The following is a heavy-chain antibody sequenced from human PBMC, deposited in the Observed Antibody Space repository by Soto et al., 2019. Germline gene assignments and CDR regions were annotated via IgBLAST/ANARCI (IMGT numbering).Heavy chain of an antibody. Sequence: QVQLVESGGGVVQPGRSLRLSCAASGFTFSSYGMHWVRQAPGKGLEWVAVISYDGSNKYYADSVKGRFTISRDNSKNTLCLQMNSLRAEDTAVYYCAKDLPLAAAGTGSGFDPWGQGTLVTVSS. CDR2: ISYDGSNK. V-gene: IGHV3-30*18. J-gene: IGHJ5*02. CDR3: AKDLPLAAAGTGSGFDP. D-gene: IGHD6-13*01. CDR1: GFTFSSYG.